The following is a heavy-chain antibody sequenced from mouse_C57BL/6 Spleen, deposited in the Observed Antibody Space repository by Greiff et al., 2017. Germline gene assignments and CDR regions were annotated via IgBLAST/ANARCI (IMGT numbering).Heavy chain of an antibody. D-gene: IGHD1-1*01. CDR1: GYTFTSYW. CDR2: IDPNSGGT. J-gene: IGHJ2*01. V-gene: IGHV1-72*01. Sequence: QVQLQQPGAELVKPGASVKLSCKASGYTFTSYWMHWVKQRPGRGLEWIGRIDPNSGGTKYNEKFKSEATLTVDKPSSTAYIQLSSLTSEDSAVYYCARGDYYGSSYYFDYWGQGTTLTVSS. CDR3: ARGDYYGSSYYFDY.